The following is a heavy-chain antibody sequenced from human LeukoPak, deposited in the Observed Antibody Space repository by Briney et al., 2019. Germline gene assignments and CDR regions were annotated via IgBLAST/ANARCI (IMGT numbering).Heavy chain of an antibody. J-gene: IGHJ4*02. CDR1: GFTFSSYA. D-gene: IGHD3-10*01. V-gene: IGHV3-30*18. Sequence: GGSLRLSCAASGFTFSSYAMSWVRQAPGKGLEWVAVISSDESDKYYVDSVKGRFTISRDNTKNTLYLQMNSLRAEDTAVYYCAKGDSGSYYKALDYWGQGTLVTVSS. CDR3: AKGDSGSYYKALDY. CDR2: ISSDESDK.